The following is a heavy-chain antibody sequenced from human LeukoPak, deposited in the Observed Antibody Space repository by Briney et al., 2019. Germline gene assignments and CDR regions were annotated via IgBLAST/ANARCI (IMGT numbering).Heavy chain of an antibody. CDR3: ARYCSSTSCYTSYYYGMDV. Sequence: SVKVSCKASGGTFSSYAISWVRQAPGQGLEWMGGIIPIFGTANYAQKFQGRVTITADESTSTAYVELSSLRSEDTAVYYCARYCSSTSCYTSYYYGMDVWGQGTTVTVSS. D-gene: IGHD2-2*02. CDR2: IIPIFGTA. CDR1: GGTFSSYA. V-gene: IGHV1-69*13. J-gene: IGHJ6*02.